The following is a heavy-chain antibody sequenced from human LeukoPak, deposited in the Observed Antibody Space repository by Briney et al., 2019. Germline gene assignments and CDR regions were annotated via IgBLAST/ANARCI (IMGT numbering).Heavy chain of an antibody. CDR2: IYSGGST. Sequence: SGGSLRLSCAASGFTVSSNYMSWVRQAPGKGLEWVSVIYSGGSTYYADSVKGRFTISRDNSKNTLYLQMNSLRAEDTAVYYCARDPYSGGYYQYYYYYMDVWGQGTTVTVSS. V-gene: IGHV3-66*01. J-gene: IGHJ6*03. D-gene: IGHD1-26*01. CDR3: ARDPYSGGYYQYYYYYMDV. CDR1: GFTVSSNY.